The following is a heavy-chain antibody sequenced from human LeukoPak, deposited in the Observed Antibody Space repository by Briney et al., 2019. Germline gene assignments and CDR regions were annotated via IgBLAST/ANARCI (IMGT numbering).Heavy chain of an antibody. CDR3: ARGGRDGYNFDY. CDR1: GGPISSYY. CDR2: IYYSGST. D-gene: IGHD5-24*01. Sequence: PSETLSLTCTVSGGPISSYYWSWIRQPPGKGLEWIGYIYYSGSTNYNPSLKSRVTISVDTSKNQFSLKLSSVTAADTAVYYCARGGRDGYNFDYWGQGTLVTVSS. V-gene: IGHV4-59*01. J-gene: IGHJ4*02.